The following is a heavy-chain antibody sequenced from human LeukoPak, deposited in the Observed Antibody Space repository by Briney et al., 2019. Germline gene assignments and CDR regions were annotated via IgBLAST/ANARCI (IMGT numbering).Heavy chain of an antibody. Sequence: GGSLRLSCAASGFTFSSYAMHWVRQAPGKGLEWVAVISYDGSNKYYADSVKGRFTISRDNSKKTLYLQMNSLRAEDTAVYYCARVVQDYGVLMNYGMDVWGQGTTVTVSS. CDR2: ISYDGSNK. J-gene: IGHJ6*02. CDR3: ARVVQDYGVLMNYGMDV. CDR1: GFTFSSYA. V-gene: IGHV3-30*04. D-gene: IGHD4-17*01.